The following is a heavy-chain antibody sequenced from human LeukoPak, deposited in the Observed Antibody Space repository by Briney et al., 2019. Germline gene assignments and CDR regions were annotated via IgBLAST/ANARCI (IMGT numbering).Heavy chain of an antibody. CDR2: ISAYNGNT. V-gene: IGHV1-18*01. J-gene: IGHJ4*02. Sequence: ASVKVSCKASGYTFTSYDINWVRQATGQGLEWMGWISAYNGNTNYAQKLQGRVTMTTDTSTSTAYMELRSLRSDDTAVYYCARDQYYDILTGYDYWGQGTLVTVSS. CDR1: GYTFTSYD. D-gene: IGHD3-9*01. CDR3: ARDQYYDILTGYDY.